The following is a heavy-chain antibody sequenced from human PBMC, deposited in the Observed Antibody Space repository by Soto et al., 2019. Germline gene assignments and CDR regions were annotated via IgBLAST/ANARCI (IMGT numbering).Heavy chain of an antibody. CDR1: GFTFSSYA. CDR2: ISGSGGST. V-gene: IGHV3-23*01. Sequence: PGESLKISCAASGFTFSSYAMSWVRQAPGKGLEWVSAISGSGGSTYYADSVKGRFTISRDNSKNTLYLQMNSLRAEDTAVYYCAKDRVRSSANWFDPWGQGTLVTVSS. D-gene: IGHD6-6*01. J-gene: IGHJ5*02. CDR3: AKDRVRSSANWFDP.